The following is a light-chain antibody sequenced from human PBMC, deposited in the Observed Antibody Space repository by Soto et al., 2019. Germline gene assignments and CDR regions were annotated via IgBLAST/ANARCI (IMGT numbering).Light chain of an antibody. V-gene: IGKV1-5*01. Sequence: DIQMTQSPSVLSASVGDRVTLTCRASQGIRNRLAWYQHKPGRAPKLLIKAASLLEGGVPSRFSASGYGTEFTFTITSLQPDDFATYFCQYYTSDSWAFGEGTKVDIK. CDR1: QGIRNR. CDR3: QYYTSDSWA. CDR2: AAS. J-gene: IGKJ1*01.